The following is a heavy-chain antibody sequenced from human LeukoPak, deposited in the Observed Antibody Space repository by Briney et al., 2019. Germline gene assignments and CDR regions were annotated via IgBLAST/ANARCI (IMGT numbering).Heavy chain of an antibody. CDR2: IGTAGDT. Sequence: PGRSLRLSCAASGFTFSSYDMHWVRQATGKGLEWVSAIGTAGDTYYPGSVKGRFTISRENAKNSLYLQMNSLRAGNTAVYYCARAPYSGSYSYFDYWGQGTLVTVSS. V-gene: IGHV3-13*01. J-gene: IGHJ4*02. CDR1: GFTFSSYD. CDR3: ARAPYSGSYSYFDY. D-gene: IGHD1-26*01.